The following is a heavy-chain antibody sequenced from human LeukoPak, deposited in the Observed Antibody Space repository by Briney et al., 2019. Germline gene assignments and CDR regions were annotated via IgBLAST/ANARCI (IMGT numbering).Heavy chain of an antibody. D-gene: IGHD6-13*01. CDR1: GLTFTTYA. CDR3: AKDMVRSWYYFDY. V-gene: IGHV3-23*01. CDR2: ITGSGST. Sequence: GGSLRLSCAVSGLTFTTYAMTWVRQAPGKGLQWVSTITGSGSTYYADSVKGRFTISRDNSKNTLYLQMNSLRAEDTAVYYCAKDMVRSWYYFDYWGQGTLVTVSS. J-gene: IGHJ4*02.